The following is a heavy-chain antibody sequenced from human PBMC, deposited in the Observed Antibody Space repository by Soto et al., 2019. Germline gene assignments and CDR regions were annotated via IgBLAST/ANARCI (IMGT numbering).Heavy chain of an antibody. D-gene: IGHD5-18*01. CDR1: GGSISSYY. V-gene: IGHV4-59*01. CDR2: IYYSGST. J-gene: IGHJ4*02. CDR3: ARVVVDTAISFDY. Sequence: QVQLQESGPGLVKPSETLSLTCTVSGGSISSYYWSWIRQPPGKGLEWIGYIYYSGSTNYNPSLKRRVTISVDTSKNQFSLKLSSVTAADTAVYYCARVVVDTAISFDYWGQGTLVTVSS.